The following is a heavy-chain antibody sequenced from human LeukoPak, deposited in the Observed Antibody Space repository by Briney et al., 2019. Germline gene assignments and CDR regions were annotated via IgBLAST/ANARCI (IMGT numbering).Heavy chain of an antibody. D-gene: IGHD2-21*02. CDR3: ARDLFCGGDCWTAGMDV. V-gene: IGHV3-11*01. CDR2: ISSSGSTI. J-gene: IGHJ6*02. Sequence: GGSPRLSCAASGFTFSDYYMSWIRQAPGKGLEWVSYISSSGSTIYYADSVKGRFTISRDNAKNSLYLQMNSLRAEDTAVYYCARDLFCGGDCWTAGMDVWGQGTTVTVSS. CDR1: GFTFSDYY.